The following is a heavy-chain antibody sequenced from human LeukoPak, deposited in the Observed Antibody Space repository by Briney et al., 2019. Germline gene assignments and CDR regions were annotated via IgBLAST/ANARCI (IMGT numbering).Heavy chain of an antibody. CDR1: GGPISSRSCY. V-gene: IGHV4-39*07. Sequence: SETLSLTCAVSGGPISSRSCYWGWIRQPPGKGLEWIGSIYYTGSTYHNPSLKSRVTMSVDTSMNQFSLNLNSVTAADTAVYYCAGTLLLWFGESIDYWGQGTLVTVSS. CDR3: AGTLLLWFGESIDY. D-gene: IGHD3-10*01. CDR2: IYYTGST. J-gene: IGHJ4*02.